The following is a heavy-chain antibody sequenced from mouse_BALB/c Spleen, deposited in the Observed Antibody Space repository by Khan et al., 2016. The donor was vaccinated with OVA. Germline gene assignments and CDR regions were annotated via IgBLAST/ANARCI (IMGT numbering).Heavy chain of an antibody. V-gene: IGHV1-87*01. J-gene: IGHJ2*01. CDR3: ARGGITTGYFDY. CDR1: GYTFTGYW. CDR2: IYPGDGNT. Sequence: VKLVESGTELARPGASVNLSCKASGYTFTGYWMQWVKQRPGQGLEWIGAIYPGDGNTRYTQKFKSKATLTADKSSSTAYMQLSSLASEDSAVYYCARGGITTGYFDYWGQGTTLTVSS. D-gene: IGHD1-1*01.